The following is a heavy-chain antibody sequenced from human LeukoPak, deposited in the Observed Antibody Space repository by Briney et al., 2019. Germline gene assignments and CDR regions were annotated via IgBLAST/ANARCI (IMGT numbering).Heavy chain of an antibody. CDR2: ISSSSSYI. D-gene: IGHD3-3*01. CDR1: GFTFSSYS. CDR3: ARAGSITIFGVLTYYFDY. J-gene: IGHJ4*02. Sequence: GGSLILSCAASGFTFSSYSMNWVRQAPGKGLEWVSSISSSSSYIYYADSVKGRFTISRDNAKNSLYLQMNSLRAEDTAVYYCARAGSITIFGVLTYYFDYWGQGTLVTVSS. V-gene: IGHV3-21*01.